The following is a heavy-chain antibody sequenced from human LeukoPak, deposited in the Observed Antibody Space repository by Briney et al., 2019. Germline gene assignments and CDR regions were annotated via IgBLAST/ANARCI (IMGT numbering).Heavy chain of an antibody. V-gene: IGHV3-30*18. J-gene: IGHJ4*02. CDR1: GFTFSSYG. CDR2: ISYDGSNK. D-gene: IGHD6-19*01. CDR3: AKDASFGYNSGWYVGGFDY. Sequence: GGSLRLSCAASGFTFSSYGMHWVRQAPGKGLEWVAVISYDGSNKYYADSVKGRFTISRDNSKNTLYLQMNSLRAEDTAVYYCAKDASFGYNSGWYVGGFDYWGQGALVTVSS.